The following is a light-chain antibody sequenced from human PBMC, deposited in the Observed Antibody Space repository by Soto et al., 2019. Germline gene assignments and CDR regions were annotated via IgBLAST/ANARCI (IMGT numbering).Light chain of an antibody. CDR2: DVS. CDR1: SSDVGGYNY. V-gene: IGLV2-14*01. CDR3: SSYTSSSTYV. Sequence: QSVLTQLASVSGSPGQSLTIFCTGTSSDVGGYNYVSWYQQHPGKAPKLMIYDVSNRPSGVSNRFSGSKSGNTASLTISGLQAEDEADYYCSSYTSSSTYVFGTGTKVTVL. J-gene: IGLJ1*01.